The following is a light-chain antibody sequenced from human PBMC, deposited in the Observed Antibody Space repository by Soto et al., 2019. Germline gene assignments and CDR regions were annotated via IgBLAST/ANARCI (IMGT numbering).Light chain of an antibody. J-gene: IGKJ4*01. CDR3: QQLDTSPLT. Sequence: DILLTQSPSFLSASVGDRVTITCRASHAIGLGSTTYFAWYQQKPGKAPELLIYDASTLEYGVPSRFSGSGSWTEFTLTINRLQPEDFATYYCQQLDTSPLTFGGGTKVEIK. CDR1: HAIGLGSTTY. CDR2: DAS. V-gene: IGKV1-9*01.